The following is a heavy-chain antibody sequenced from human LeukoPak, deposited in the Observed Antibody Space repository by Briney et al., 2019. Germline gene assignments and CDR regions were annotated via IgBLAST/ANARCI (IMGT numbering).Heavy chain of an antibody. CDR3: AREPRVTIFGVVTNQTGMDV. CDR1: GYTFTGYY. D-gene: IGHD3-3*01. Sequence: ASVKVSCKASGYTFTGYYMYWVRQAPGQGLEWMGWINPNSGGTNYAQKFQGWVTMTRDTSISTAYMELSRLRSDDTAVYYCAREPRVTIFGVVTNQTGMDVWGQGTTVTVSS. J-gene: IGHJ6*02. V-gene: IGHV1-2*04. CDR2: INPNSGGT.